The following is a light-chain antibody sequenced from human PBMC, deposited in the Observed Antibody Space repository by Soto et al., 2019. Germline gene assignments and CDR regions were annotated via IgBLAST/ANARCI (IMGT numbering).Light chain of an antibody. CDR3: QQYNSWLWT. Sequence: EIVMTQSPATLSVSPGEGATLSCRASQSVSSKLAWYQQKPGQAPRLLIYGASTRATGIPARFSGSGSVTEFILIIRSLQSEDSAVYYCQQYNSWLWTFGQGTKVDIK. CDR2: GAS. CDR1: QSVSSK. J-gene: IGKJ1*01. V-gene: IGKV3-15*01.